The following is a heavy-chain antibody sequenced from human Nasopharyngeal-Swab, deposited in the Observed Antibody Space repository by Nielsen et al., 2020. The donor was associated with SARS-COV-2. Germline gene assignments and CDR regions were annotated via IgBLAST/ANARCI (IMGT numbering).Heavy chain of an antibody. Sequence: WIRQPPGKGLEWVASISSSSSYIYYTDSVKGRFTISRDNAKDSLYLQMNSLRAEDTAVYYCVRECRIGGYGGDAFDVWGQGTMVTVSS. V-gene: IGHV3-21*01. J-gene: IGHJ3*01. D-gene: IGHD1-26*01. CDR3: VRECRIGGYGGDAFDV. CDR2: ISSSSSYI.